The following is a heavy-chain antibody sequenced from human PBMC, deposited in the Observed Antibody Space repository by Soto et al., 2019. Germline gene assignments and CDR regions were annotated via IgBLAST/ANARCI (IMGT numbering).Heavy chain of an antibody. CDR1: GASVSSYY. CDR3: ARDVGKNY. J-gene: IGHJ4*02. Sequence: PSETLSLTCSVSGASVSSYYWSWFRQPVGKGLEWIGRIHSSGNLNYNPSLESRVTMSLDTSKNQFSLRLSSLTAADTALYLCARDVGKNYWGRGTRVTVSS. D-gene: IGHD3-10*01. CDR2: IHSSGNL. V-gene: IGHV4-4*07.